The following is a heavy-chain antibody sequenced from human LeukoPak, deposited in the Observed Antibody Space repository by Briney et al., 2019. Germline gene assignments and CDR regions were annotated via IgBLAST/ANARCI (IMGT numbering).Heavy chain of an antibody. CDR1: GGSISSSNYY. J-gene: IGHJ5*02. D-gene: IGHD3-10*01. CDR2: IYYGGTT. Sequence: SETLSLTCTVSGGSISSSNYYWGWVRQPPGKGLEWIGTIYYGGTTYYNPSLKSRVTISVDTSKNQFSLKLSSVTAADTAVYFCAGVRGIISRNWFDPWGHGTLVTVSS. CDR3: AGVRGIISRNWFDP. V-gene: IGHV4-39*01.